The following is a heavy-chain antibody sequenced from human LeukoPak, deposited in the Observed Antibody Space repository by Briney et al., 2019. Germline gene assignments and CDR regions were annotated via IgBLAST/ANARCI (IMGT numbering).Heavy chain of an antibody. CDR1: GGSISSGSYY. D-gene: IGHD3-22*01. J-gene: IGHJ6*03. V-gene: IGHV4-61*02. CDR3: ARDREYYDSSGYYYGRTYYYYYYMDV. CDR2: IYTSGST. Sequence: SQTLSLTCTVSGGSISSGSYYWSWIRQPAGKGLEWIGRIYTSGSTNYNLSLKSRVTISVDTSKNQFSLKLSSVTAADTAVYYCARDREYYDSSGYYYGRTYYYYYYMDVWGKGTTVTVSS.